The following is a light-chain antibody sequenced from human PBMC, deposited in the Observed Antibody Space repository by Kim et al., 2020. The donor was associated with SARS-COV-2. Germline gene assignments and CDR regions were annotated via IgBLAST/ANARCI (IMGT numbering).Light chain of an antibody. V-gene: IGLV4-69*01. CDR3: QTWGSGIRV. CDR2: VNSGGSH. J-gene: IGLJ3*02. Sequence: ASVKLTCTLSSGHSSYAIAWHQQQPEKGTRYLMKVNSGGSHSKGDGIPDLFSGSSSGAERYLTISSLQSEDEADYYCQTWGSGIRVFGGGTQLTVL. CDR1: SGHSSYA.